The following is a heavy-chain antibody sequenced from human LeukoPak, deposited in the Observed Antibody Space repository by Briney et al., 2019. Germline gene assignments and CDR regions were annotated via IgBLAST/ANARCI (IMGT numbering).Heavy chain of an antibody. Sequence: PSETLSLICTVSGGSISSYYWSWIRQPPGKGLEWIGYIYYSGSTNYNPSLKSRVTISVDTSKNQFSLKLSSVTAADTAVYYCARHPGKAFDFWGQGTLVTVSS. CDR2: IYYSGST. J-gene: IGHJ4*02. CDR3: ARHPGKAFDF. CDR1: GGSISSYY. V-gene: IGHV4-59*08. D-gene: IGHD1-26*01.